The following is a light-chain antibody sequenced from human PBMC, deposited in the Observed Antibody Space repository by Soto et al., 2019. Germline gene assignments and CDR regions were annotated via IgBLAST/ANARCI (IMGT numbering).Light chain of an antibody. Sequence: EIVFTQSPGTLSLSPGERATLSCRASQSITNNYLAWYQQKPGRAHRLLIYGASSTATGIPDRFSGSGSGKDFTLTISRLEPEDFAVDYCQQYGSSGTFGQGTKVDIK. CDR3: QQYGSSGT. CDR1: QSITNNY. CDR2: GAS. V-gene: IGKV3-20*01. J-gene: IGKJ1*01.